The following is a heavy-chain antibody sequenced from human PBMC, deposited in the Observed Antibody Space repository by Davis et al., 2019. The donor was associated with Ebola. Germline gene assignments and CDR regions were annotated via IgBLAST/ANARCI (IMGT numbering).Heavy chain of an antibody. Sequence: GESLKISCAASGFTFSSYWMHWVRQAPGKGLVWVSRINSDGSSTSYADSVKGRFTISRDNAKNSLYLQMNSLRDEDTAVYYCARASGWSYSFDYWGQGTLVTVSS. V-gene: IGHV3-74*01. D-gene: IGHD6-19*01. CDR3: ARASGWSYSFDY. J-gene: IGHJ4*02. CDR1: GFTFSSYW. CDR2: INSDGSST.